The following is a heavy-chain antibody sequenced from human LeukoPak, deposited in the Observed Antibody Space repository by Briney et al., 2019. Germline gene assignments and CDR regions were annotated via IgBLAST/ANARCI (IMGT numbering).Heavy chain of an antibody. CDR2: ISSSSSYI. Sequence: GGSLRLSCAASGFTFSSYSMNWVRQAPGKGLEWVSSISSSSSYIYYADPVKGRFPISRDNAKNSPYLQMNSLRAEDTAVYYCARGGYGEYGAWGQEPWSPSPQ. J-gene: IGHJ5*01. V-gene: IGHV3-21*01. D-gene: IGHD4-17*01. CDR1: GFTFSSYS. CDR3: ARGGYGEYGA.